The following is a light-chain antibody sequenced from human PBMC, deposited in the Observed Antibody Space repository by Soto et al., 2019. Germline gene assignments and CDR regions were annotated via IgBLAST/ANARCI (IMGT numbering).Light chain of an antibody. CDR1: SSDVGGYNF. Sequence: QSVLTQPASVSGSPGQSITISCTGTSSDVGGYNFVSWYQQHPGKAPKLMIHDVSNRPSGVSNRFSGSKSGNTASLTISGLQDEDEADYYCSSYTSSSTHVFGTGTKVTVL. CDR2: DVS. J-gene: IGLJ1*01. CDR3: SSYTSSSTHV. V-gene: IGLV2-14*01.